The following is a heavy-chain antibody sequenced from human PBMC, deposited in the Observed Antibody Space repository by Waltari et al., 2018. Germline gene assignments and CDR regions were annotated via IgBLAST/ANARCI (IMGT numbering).Heavy chain of an antibody. CDR2: IYTSGST. V-gene: IGHV4-4*07. D-gene: IGHD1-1*01. CDR1: GGSISSSY. CDR3: ARVTGTTKYYYYYMDV. J-gene: IGHJ6*03. Sequence: QVQLQESGPGLVKPSETLSLTCTVSGGSISSSYWSWIRQPAGKGLEWIGRIYTSGSTNYNPSLKSRVTMSVDTSKNQFSLKLSSVTAADTAVYYCARVTGTTKYYYYYMDVWGKGTTVTVSS.